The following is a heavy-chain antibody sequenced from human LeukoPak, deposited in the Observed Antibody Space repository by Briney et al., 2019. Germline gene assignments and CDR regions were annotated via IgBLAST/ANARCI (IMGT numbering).Heavy chain of an antibody. CDR3: ARDAPRGDY. Sequence: SVKVSCKAYGGTFSSYGISWVRQVPGQGLEWMGGIVPIFGPAKYAQKFQGRLTINTDDATSAVYMELRSLRSEDTAVYYCARDAPRGDYWGQGTLVTVSS. V-gene: IGHV1-69*05. CDR1: GGTFSSYG. CDR2: IVPIFGPA. J-gene: IGHJ4*02.